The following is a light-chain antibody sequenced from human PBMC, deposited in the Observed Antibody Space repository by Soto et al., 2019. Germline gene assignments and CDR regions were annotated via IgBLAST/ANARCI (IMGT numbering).Light chain of an antibody. CDR2: DVS. CDR3: SSYTSSSTLVV. Sequence: QSVLTQPASVSGSPGQSVTISCTGTSSDIGAFDYVSWYQQHPGKAPKLVIYDVSHRPSGVSNRFSGSKSANTASLTISGLQAEDEADYYCSSYTSSSTLVVFGGGTKLTVL. CDR1: SSDIGAFDY. V-gene: IGLV2-14*01. J-gene: IGLJ3*02.